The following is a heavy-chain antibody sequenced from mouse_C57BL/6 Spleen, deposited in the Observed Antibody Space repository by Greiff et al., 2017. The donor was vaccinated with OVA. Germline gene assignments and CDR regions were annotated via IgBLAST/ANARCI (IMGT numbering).Heavy chain of an antibody. CDR2: INPSSGYT. CDR1: GYTFTSYT. CDR3: ARGDDWFAY. J-gene: IGHJ3*01. V-gene: IGHV1-4*01. D-gene: IGHD3-3*01. Sequence: VQLQQSGAELARPGASVKMSCKASGYTFTSYTMHWVKQRPGQGLEWIGYINPSSGYTKYNQKFKDKATLTADKSSSTAYMQLSILTSEDSAVYYCARGDDWFAYWGQGTLVTVSA.